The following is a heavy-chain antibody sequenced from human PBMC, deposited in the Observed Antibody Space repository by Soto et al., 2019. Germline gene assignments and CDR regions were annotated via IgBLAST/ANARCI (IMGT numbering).Heavy chain of an antibody. CDR1: GFTFSSYS. CDR3: AIESSDDILTGYYGFDY. J-gene: IGHJ4*02. CDR2: ISSSSSTI. D-gene: IGHD3-9*01. V-gene: IGHV3-48*01. Sequence: GGSLRLSCAASGFTFSSYSMNWVRQAPGKGLEWVSYISSSSSTIYYADSVKGRFTISRDNAKNSLYLQMNSLRAEDTAVYYCAIESSDDILTGYYGFDYWGQGTLVTVSS.